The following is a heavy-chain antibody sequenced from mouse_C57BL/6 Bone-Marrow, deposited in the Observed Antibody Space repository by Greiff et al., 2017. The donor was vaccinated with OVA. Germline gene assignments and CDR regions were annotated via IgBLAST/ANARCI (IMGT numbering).Heavy chain of an antibody. D-gene: IGHD2-2*01. CDR3: ARDGYYNDY. CDR2: ISDGGSYT. CDR1: GFTFSSYA. V-gene: IGHV5-4*01. J-gene: IGHJ2*01. Sequence: EVKLMESGGGLVKPGGSLKLSCAASGFTFSSYAMSWVRQTPEKRLEWVATISDGGSYTYYPDNVKGRFTISRDNAKNNLYLQMSHLKSEDTAMYYCARDGYYNDYWGQGTTLTVSS.